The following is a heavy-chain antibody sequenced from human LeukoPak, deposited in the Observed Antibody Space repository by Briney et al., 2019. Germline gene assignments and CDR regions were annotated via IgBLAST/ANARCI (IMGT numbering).Heavy chain of an antibody. J-gene: IGHJ4*02. V-gene: IGHV3-30*03. CDR1: GFTFSSYG. CDR3: ATDEYYYDSSGSIPLDY. D-gene: IGHD3-22*01. Sequence: GGSLRLSCAASGFTFSSYGMHWVRQAPGKGLEWVAVISYDGSNKYYADSVKGRFTISRDNSKNTLYLQMNSLRAEDTAVYYCATDEYYYDSSGSIPLDYWGQGTLVTVSS. CDR2: ISYDGSNK.